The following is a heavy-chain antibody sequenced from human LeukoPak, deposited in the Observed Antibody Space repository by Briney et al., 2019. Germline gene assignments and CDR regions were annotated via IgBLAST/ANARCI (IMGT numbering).Heavy chain of an antibody. V-gene: IGHV1-2*02. CDR2: INPNTGGA. CDR1: GYTFNGYY. Sequence: ASVKVSCKASGYTFNGYYLHWVRQAPGKGLGWIGWINPNTGGAKYAQKFQGRLTMTRDTSINTVYMVLSRLRSDDTAVYFCAKGRVVAGTKTLGYHWFDPWGQGTLVTVSS. D-gene: IGHD6-19*01. J-gene: IGHJ5*02. CDR3: AKGRVVAGTKTLGYHWFDP.